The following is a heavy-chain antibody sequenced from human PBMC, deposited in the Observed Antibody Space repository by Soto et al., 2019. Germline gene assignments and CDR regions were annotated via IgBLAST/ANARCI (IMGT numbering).Heavy chain of an antibody. D-gene: IGHD3-10*01. CDR3: ARARGYGSGSYGHYYYYYGMDV. CDR2: INHSGST. J-gene: IGHJ6*02. V-gene: IGHV4-34*01. CDR1: VGSFSCYY. Sequence: SETLSLTCAVYVGSFSCYYWSWIRQPPGKGLEWIGEINHSGSTNYNPSLKSRVTISVDTSKNQLSLKLSSVTAADTAVYYCARARGYGSGSYGHYYYYYGMDVWGQGTTVTVSS.